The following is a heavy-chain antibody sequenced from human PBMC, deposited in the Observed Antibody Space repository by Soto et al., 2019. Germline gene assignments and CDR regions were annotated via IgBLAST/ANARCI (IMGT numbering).Heavy chain of an antibody. Sequence: PSETLSLTCTVSGGSISSGGYYWSWIRQHPGKGLEWIGYIYYSGSTYYNPSLKSRVTISVDTSKNQFSLKLSSVTAADTAVYYCARSPQMATTFDYWGQGTLVTVSS. J-gene: IGHJ4*02. V-gene: IGHV4-31*03. D-gene: IGHD5-12*01. CDR2: IYYSGST. CDR1: GGSISSGGYY. CDR3: ARSPQMATTFDY.